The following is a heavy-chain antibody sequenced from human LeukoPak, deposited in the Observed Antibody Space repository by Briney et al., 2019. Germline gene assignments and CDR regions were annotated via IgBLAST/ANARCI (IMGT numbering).Heavy chain of an antibody. D-gene: IGHD3-10*01. CDR3: ARFAYDSGSLS. V-gene: IGHV3-74*01. J-gene: IGHJ5*02. Sequence: PGGSLRLSCAASAFTFSRYWMHWVRQTPGEGLVWVSRISSDGTTTTYADSVKGRFTISRDNARNTLYLQMNSLRAEDTAVYNCARFAYDSGSLSWGQGALVTVSS. CDR1: AFTFSRYW. CDR2: ISSDGTTT.